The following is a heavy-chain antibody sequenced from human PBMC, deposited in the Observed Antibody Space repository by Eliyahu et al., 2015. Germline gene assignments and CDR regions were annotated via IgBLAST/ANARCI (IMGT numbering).Heavy chain of an antibody. CDR3: AKERSPRRFRELRLDY. Sequence: GKGLEWVAVISYDGSNKYYADSVKGRFTISRDNSKNTLYLQMNSLRAEDTAVYYCAKERSPRRFRELRLDYWGQGTLVTVSS. J-gene: IGHJ4*02. V-gene: IGHV3-30*18. CDR2: ISYDGSNK. D-gene: IGHD3-10*01.